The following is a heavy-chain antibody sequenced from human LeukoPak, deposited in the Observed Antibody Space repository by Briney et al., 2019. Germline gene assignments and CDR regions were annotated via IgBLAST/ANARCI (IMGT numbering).Heavy chain of an antibody. CDR1: GFPVSSNY. CDR3: ARGDGYNYWEY. J-gene: IGHJ4*02. V-gene: IGHV3-53*01. Sequence: PGGSLRLSCAASGFPVSSNYMSWVRQAPGKGLEWVSVFFDGSTYYADSVKGRFTISRDNSKNTLYLQMNSLRAEDAAVYYCARGDGYNYWEYRGQGTLVTVSS. CDR2: FFDGST. D-gene: IGHD5-24*01.